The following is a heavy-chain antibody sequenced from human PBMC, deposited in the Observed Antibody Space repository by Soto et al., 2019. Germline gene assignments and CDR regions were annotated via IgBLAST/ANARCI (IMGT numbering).Heavy chain of an antibody. V-gene: IGHV3-23*01. Sequence: GGALRLSFSASGFTFCNYYMIWVRPGPRKGLECVSSISNSGSRTYYAVDSMKGRFTISRDNSKNTLYLQMSSLRVEDTAIYYCARILSMVEPYWYGMDVWGQGTTVTVSS. D-gene: IGHD3-10*01. CDR1: GFTFCNYY. J-gene: IGHJ6*02. CDR3: ARILSMVEPYWYGMDV. CDR2: ISNSGSRT.